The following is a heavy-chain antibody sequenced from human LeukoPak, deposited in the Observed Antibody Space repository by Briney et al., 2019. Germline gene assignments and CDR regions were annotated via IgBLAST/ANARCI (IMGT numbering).Heavy chain of an antibody. D-gene: IGHD1-14*01. CDR2: ISKSGDTI. CDR3: ARDGEFTNHIDH. J-gene: IGHJ4*02. Sequence: GGSLRLSCAASGFIFSDHYMYWIRQAPGKGLEWLSYISKSGDTIYYADSVKGRFTISRDNSKNSLYLQMTSLRVEDTAIYYCARDGEFTNHIDHWGQGTLITVSS. V-gene: IGHV3-11*04. CDR1: GFIFSDHY.